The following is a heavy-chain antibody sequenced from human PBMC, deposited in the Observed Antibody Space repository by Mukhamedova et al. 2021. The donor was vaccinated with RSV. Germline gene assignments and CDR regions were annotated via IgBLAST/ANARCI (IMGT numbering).Heavy chain of an antibody. D-gene: IGHD3-22*01. J-gene: IGHJ4*02. Sequence: SGGTNYAQKFQGWVTMTRDTSISTAYMELSRLRSDDTAVYYCARGSYYDSSGYRGGFDYWGQGTLVTVSS. CDR3: ARGSYYDSSGYRGGFDY. V-gene: IGHV1-2*04. CDR2: SGGT.